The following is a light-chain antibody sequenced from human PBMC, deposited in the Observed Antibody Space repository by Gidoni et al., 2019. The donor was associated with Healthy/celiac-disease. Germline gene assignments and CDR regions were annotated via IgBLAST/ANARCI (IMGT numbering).Light chain of an antibody. J-gene: IGKJ1*01. CDR2: KAS. Sequence: DIQMTQSPTTLSPFVGDRVTITCRASHSISNWLAWYQQKPGKAPKLLISKASTLKSGVPSRFIGSGAGTEFALTISSLQPDDFATYYCKQYSSYSWTFGQGTKVEIK. CDR1: HSISNW. V-gene: IGKV1-5*03. CDR3: KQYSSYSWT.